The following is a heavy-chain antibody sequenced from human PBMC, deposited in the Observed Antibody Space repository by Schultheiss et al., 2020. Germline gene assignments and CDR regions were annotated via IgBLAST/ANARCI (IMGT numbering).Heavy chain of an antibody. J-gene: IGHJ4*02. CDR3: AREGIYYYGSGSYYCFDY. D-gene: IGHD3-10*01. Sequence: ASVKVSCKASGYTFTGYYMHWVRQAPGQGLEWMGWINPNSGGTNYAQKFQGWVTMTRDTSISTAYMELSRLRSDDTAVYYCAREGIYYYGSGSYYCFDYWGQGTLVTVSS. V-gene: IGHV1-2*04. CDR2: INPNSGGT. CDR1: GYTFTGYY.